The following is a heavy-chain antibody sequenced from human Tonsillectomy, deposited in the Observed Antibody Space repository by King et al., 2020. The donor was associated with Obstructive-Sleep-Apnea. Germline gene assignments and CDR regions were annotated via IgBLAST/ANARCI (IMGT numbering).Heavy chain of an antibody. Sequence: QLVQSGGGVVQPGKSLRLSCAASGFTFSSYGMHWVRQAPGKGLEWVAVIWYDGSNKYYADSVKGRFTISRDNSKNTLYLQMNSLRAEDTAVYYCAKGGIQLWFYFDYWGQGTLVTVSS. CDR2: IWYDGSNK. CDR3: AKGGIQLWFYFDY. CDR1: GFTFSSYG. V-gene: IGHV3-33*06. J-gene: IGHJ4*02. D-gene: IGHD5-18*01.